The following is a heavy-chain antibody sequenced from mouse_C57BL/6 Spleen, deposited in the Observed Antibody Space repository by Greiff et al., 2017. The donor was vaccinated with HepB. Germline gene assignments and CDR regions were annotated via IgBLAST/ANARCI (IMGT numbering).Heavy chain of an antibody. Sequence: VQLQQPGAELVKPGASVKLSCKASGYTFTSYWMHWVKQRPGQGLEWIGMIHPNSGSTNYNEKFKSKATLTVDKSSSTAYMQLSSLTSEDSAVYYCARDYGNYGFDYWGQGTTLTVSS. J-gene: IGHJ2*01. CDR2: IHPNSGST. CDR3: ARDYGNYGFDY. V-gene: IGHV1-64*01. CDR1: GYTFTSYW. D-gene: IGHD2-1*01.